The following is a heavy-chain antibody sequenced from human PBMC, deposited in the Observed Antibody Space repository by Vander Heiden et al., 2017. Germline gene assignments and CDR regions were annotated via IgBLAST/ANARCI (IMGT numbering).Heavy chain of an antibody. J-gene: IGHJ4*02. CDR3: ANRWGN. D-gene: IGHD1-26*01. CDR2: ISYSDIT. Sequence: EVQLLESGGGLVQPGGSRGFPCAASGFTFSTYDMTWVRQAPGKGLEWISSISYSDITYYADSVRGRFTISRDNSKNTLFLQMNSLRAEDTAVYYCANRWGNWGQGTLVTVSS. V-gene: IGHV3-23*01. CDR1: GFTFSTYD.